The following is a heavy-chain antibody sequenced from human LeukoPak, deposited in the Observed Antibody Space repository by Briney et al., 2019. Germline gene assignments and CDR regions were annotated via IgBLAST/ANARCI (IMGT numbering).Heavy chain of an antibody. CDR2: ISDSDDST. Sequence: GGSLRLSCAASGFTFSNYGMSWVRQAPGKGLEWVSTISDSDDSTYYADSVKGRLTISRDNSENTLYLQMNSLRAEDTAVYYCAKGKPAAGVISPFDPWGQGTLVTVSS. CDR1: GFTFSNYG. CDR3: AKGKPAAGVISPFDP. J-gene: IGHJ5*02. V-gene: IGHV3-23*01. D-gene: IGHD6-13*01.